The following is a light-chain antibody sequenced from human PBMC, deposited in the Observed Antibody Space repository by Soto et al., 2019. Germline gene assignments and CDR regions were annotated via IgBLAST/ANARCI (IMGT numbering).Light chain of an antibody. Sequence: QSALTQPASVSGSPGRSVTISCTGSSSDVGDFHYVSWYQHLPGRAPKLIIYDVTNRPSGISYRFSASKSGRTASLTISELQAEDEADYYCSSYSSSSTHVVFGGGTKLTVL. CDR3: SSYSSSSTHVV. V-gene: IGLV2-14*03. CDR1: SSDVGDFHY. J-gene: IGLJ2*01. CDR2: DVT.